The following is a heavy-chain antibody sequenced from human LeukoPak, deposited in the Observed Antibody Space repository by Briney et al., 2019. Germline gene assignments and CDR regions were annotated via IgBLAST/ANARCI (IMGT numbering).Heavy chain of an antibody. D-gene: IGHD3-9*01. CDR3: ATDIRSSPLGF. Sequence: PGGSLRLSCAVSGFRVTNDYMNWVRQAPGKGLEWVSIIYAGGSTYYADSVKGRFTISRDSSNNTLFLQMSNLRADDSGLYYCATDIRSSPLGFWGHGTLVTVS. CDR1: GFRVTNDY. J-gene: IGHJ4*01. CDR2: IYAGGST. V-gene: IGHV3-66*01.